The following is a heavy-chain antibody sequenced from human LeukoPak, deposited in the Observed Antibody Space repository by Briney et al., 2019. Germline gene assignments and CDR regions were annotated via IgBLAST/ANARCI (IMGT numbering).Heavy chain of an antibody. V-gene: IGHV5-10-1*01. Sequence: GEALKISCKGSGYSFTSYWISWVRQMPGKGLEWMGRIDPSDSYTNYSPSFQGHVTISADKSISTAYLQWSSLKASDTAMYYCARATYYYDSSRDYNWFDPWGQGTLVTVSS. CDR2: IDPSDSYT. D-gene: IGHD3-22*01. CDR3: ARATYYYDSSRDYNWFDP. CDR1: GYSFTSYW. J-gene: IGHJ5*02.